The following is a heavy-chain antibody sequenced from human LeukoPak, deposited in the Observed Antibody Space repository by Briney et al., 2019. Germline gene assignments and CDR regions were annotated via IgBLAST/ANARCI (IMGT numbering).Heavy chain of an antibody. CDR3: ARDPPYYDSSGYSFPTDDAFDI. CDR2: INPSGGST. D-gene: IGHD3-22*01. J-gene: IGHJ3*02. Sequence: GASVKVSCKASGGTFSSYAISWVRQAPGQGLEWMGIINPSGGSTSYAQKFQGRVTMTRDTSTSTVYMELSSLRSEDTAVYYCARDPPYYDSSGYSFPTDDAFDIWGQGTMVTVAS. V-gene: IGHV1-46*01. CDR1: GGTFSSYA.